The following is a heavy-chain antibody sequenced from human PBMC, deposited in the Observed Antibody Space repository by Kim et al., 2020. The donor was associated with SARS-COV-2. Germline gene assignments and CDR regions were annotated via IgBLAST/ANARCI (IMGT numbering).Heavy chain of an antibody. CDR1: GFTFSSYA. CDR3: ARGQDYGDYANWFDP. CDR2: ISSNGGST. V-gene: IGHV3-64*01. J-gene: IGHJ5*02. Sequence: GGSLRLSCAASGFTFSSYAMHWVRQAPGKGLEYVSAISSNGGSTYYANSVKGRFTISRDNSKNTLYLQMGSLRAEDMAVYYCARGQDYGDYANWFDPWGQGTLVTVSS. D-gene: IGHD4-17*01.